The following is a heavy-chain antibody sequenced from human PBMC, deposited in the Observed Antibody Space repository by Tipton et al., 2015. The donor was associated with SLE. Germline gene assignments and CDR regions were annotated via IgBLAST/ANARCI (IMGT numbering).Heavy chain of an antibody. V-gene: IGHV3-23*01. Sequence: SLRLSCAASGFPFSTYAMSWVRQAQGKGLEWVSVISGSGGSTKYADSVKGRFTISRDNSKNTLYLQMNSLRAEDTAVYYCAKDQYSSSWSDAFDIWGQGTMVTVSS. CDR1: GFPFSTYA. J-gene: IGHJ3*02. CDR3: AKDQYSSSWSDAFDI. D-gene: IGHD6-13*01. CDR2: ISGSGGST.